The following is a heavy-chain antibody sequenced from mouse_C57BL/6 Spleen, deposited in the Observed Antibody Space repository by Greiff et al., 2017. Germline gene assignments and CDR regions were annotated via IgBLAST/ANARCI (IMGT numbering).Heavy chain of an antibody. V-gene: IGHV1-80*01. CDR3: ARRDNFYFDY. Sequence: QVHVKQSGAELVKPGASVKISCKASGSAFSSYWMNWVKQRPGKGLEWIGQIYPGDGDTNYNGKFKGKATLTADKSSSTAYMQLSSLAAEDSAVYFCARRDNFYFDYWGQGTTLTVSS. D-gene: IGHD1-3*01. CDR2: IYPGDGDT. J-gene: IGHJ2*01. CDR1: GSAFSSYW.